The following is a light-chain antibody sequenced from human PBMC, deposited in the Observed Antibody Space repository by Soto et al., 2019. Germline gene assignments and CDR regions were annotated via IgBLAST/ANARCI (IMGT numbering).Light chain of an antibody. CDR3: QQFAKYRLT. CDR1: QGVGSA. Sequence: AIQLTQSPSSLSASIGDRVIISCRASQGVGSAVAWYQQKPGKAPKLLIYDVSILQSGVPSRFSGSGSGTDFTLTISSLQPEDFATYYCQQFAKYRLTFGGGTKVQI. J-gene: IGKJ4*01. V-gene: IGKV1D-13*01. CDR2: DVS.